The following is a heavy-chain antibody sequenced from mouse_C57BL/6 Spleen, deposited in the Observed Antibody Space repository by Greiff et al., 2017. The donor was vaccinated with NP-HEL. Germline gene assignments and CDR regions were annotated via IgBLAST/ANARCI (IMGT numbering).Heavy chain of an antibody. J-gene: IGHJ4*01. Sequence: QVQLQQPGAELVMPGASVKLSCKASGYTFTSYWMHWVKQRPGQGLEWIGELDPSDSYTNYNQKFQGKSTLTVDKYSSTAYMQLSSLTSEDSAVYYCARGALTTVVDYYAMDYWGQGTSVTVSS. CDR1: GYTFTSYW. CDR2: LDPSDSYT. CDR3: ARGALTTVVDYYAMDY. D-gene: IGHD1-1*01. V-gene: IGHV1-69*01.